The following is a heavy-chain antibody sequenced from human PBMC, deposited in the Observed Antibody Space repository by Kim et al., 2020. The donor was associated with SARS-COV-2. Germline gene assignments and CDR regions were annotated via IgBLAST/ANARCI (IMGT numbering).Heavy chain of an antibody. Sequence: GGSLRLSCAASGFTFSSYGMHWVRQAPGKGLEWVAVISYDGSNKYYADSVKGRFTISRDNSKNTLYLQMNSLRAEDTAVYYCAKETSYCSSTSCYMATPHWFDPWGQGTLVTVSS. D-gene: IGHD2-2*02. CDR3: AKETSYCSSTSCYMATPHWFDP. CDR2: ISYDGSNK. V-gene: IGHV3-30*18. J-gene: IGHJ5*02. CDR1: GFTFSSYG.